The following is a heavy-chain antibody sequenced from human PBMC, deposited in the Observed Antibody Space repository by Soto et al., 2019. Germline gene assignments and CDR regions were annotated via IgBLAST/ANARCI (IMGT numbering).Heavy chain of an antibody. CDR2: ITPNSGLT. Sequence: GASVKVSCKASGYTFTGHYMHWVRQAPGQGLEWMGWITPNSGLTNYAQKLQGRVTMTRETSISTAYMELSRLTSDDTAVYFCAKENGGRLKFDHWGQGTTVTVSS. V-gene: IGHV1-2*02. CDR3: AKENGGRLKFDH. D-gene: IGHD2-8*01. CDR1: GYTFTGHY. J-gene: IGHJ5*02.